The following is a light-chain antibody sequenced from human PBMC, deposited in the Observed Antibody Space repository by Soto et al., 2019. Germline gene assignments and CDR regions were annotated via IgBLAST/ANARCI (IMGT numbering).Light chain of an antibody. CDR1: QRISSGY. Sequence: EIVLTQSPGTLSLSPGERATLSCRASQRISSGYLAWYQQKPGQAPRLLIYGASSRATGIPDRFSGSGSGTDFTLTISRLEPEDFAVYYCQQYGSSLYTFGQGTKLEIK. V-gene: IGKV3-20*01. J-gene: IGKJ2*01. CDR3: QQYGSSLYT. CDR2: GAS.